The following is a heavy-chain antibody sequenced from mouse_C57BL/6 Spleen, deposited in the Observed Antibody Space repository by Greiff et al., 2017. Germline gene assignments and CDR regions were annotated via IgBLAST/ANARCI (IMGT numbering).Heavy chain of an antibody. Sequence: QVQLQQPGAELVKPGASVKLSCKASGYTFTSYWMHWVKQRPGRGLEWIGMIDPNSGGKKYNEKFKSKATLTVAKPSSTAYLQLSSLTSEDSAVYYCARDYGSSYEEYFDVWGTGTTVTVSS. V-gene: IGHV1-72*01. CDR3: ARDYGSSYEEYFDV. D-gene: IGHD1-1*01. J-gene: IGHJ1*03. CDR2: IDPNSGGK. CDR1: GYTFTSYW.